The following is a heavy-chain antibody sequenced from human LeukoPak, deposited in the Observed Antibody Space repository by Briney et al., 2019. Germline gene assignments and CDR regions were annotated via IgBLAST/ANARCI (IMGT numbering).Heavy chain of an antibody. V-gene: IGHV4-59*01. CDR2: VHYSGNT. Sequence: SETLSLTCTVSGGPISIYYWSWIRQPPTKGLEWIGYVHYSGNTNYNPSLESRVTISLETSKNLFSLQLKSLTAADTAVYYCARHSSRYYYNTTGSQGFDPWAREPWSPSPQ. CDR1: GGPISIYY. CDR3: ARHSSRYYYNTTGSQGFDP. J-gene: IGHJ5*02. D-gene: IGHD3-22*01.